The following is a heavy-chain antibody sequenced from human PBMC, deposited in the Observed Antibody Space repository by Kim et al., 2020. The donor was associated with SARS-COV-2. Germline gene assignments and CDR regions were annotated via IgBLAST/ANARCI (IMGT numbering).Heavy chain of an antibody. Sequence: SETLSLTCAVYGGSFSGYYWSWIRQPPGKGLEWIGEINHSGSTNYNPSLKSRVTISVDTSKNQFSLKLSSVTAADTAVYYCARGNAWYSSGWYEGGNWFDPWGQGTLVTVSS. V-gene: IGHV4-34*01. CDR1: GGSFSGYY. D-gene: IGHD6-19*01. CDR2: INHSGST. J-gene: IGHJ5*02. CDR3: ARGNAWYSSGWYEGGNWFDP.